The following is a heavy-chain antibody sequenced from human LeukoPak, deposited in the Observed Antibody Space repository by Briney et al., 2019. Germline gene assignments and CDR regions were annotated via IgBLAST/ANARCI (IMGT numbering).Heavy chain of an antibody. J-gene: IGHJ4*02. D-gene: IGHD3-9*01. CDR1: GFTFSSYE. CDR3: ARVLRYFDWLNDY. V-gene: IGHV3-48*03. CDR2: ISSSGSTI. Sequence: GGSLRLSCAASGFTFSSYEMNWVRQAPGKGPEWVSYISSSGSTIYYADSVKGRFTISRDNAKNSLYLQMNSLRAEDTAVYYCARVLRYFDWLNDYWGQGTLVTVSS.